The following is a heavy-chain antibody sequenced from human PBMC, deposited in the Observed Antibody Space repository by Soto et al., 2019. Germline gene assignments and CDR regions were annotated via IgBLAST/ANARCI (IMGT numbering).Heavy chain of an antibody. V-gene: IGHV3-11*01. CDR1: GFTFTDYY. D-gene: IGHD5-12*01. Sequence: PGGSLRLSCAASGFTFTDYYMSWIRQAPGKGLEWVSYISSRSSTIYYADSVKGRFTISKDNAKISLYLQMNSLRAEDTAVYYCATEPTHHYSAYDRDLWGKVTLVTVSS. CDR3: ATEPTHHYSAYDRDL. J-gene: IGHJ4*02. CDR2: ISSRSSTI.